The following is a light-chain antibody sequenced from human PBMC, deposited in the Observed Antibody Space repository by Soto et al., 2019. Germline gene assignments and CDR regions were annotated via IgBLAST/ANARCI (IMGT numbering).Light chain of an antibody. CDR3: QTGGSGIVV. J-gene: IGLJ2*01. Sequence: QPVLTQSPSASASLGASVKLTCNLSSGHSNYAIAWHQQQSEKGPRYLMKLNSDGSHSKGDGIPDRFSGSSSGAERYLTISSLQSEDEADYYCQTGGSGIVVFGGGTKLTVL. CDR1: SGHSNYA. CDR2: LNSDGSH. V-gene: IGLV4-69*01.